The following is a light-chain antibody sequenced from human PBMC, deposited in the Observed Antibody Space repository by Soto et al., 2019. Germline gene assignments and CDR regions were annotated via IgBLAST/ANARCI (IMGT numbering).Light chain of an antibody. V-gene: IGLV2-14*03. CDR2: DVT. CDR3: CSYTSSSSLV. Sequence: QSALTQPASVSGSPGQSITISCTGTSSDVGAYNYVSWYQQYPGKAPKLMIYDVTSRPSGVSNRFSGSKSGNAASLTISGLQAEDEADYYCCSYTSSSSLVFGTGTKLT. CDR1: SSDVGAYNY. J-gene: IGLJ1*01.